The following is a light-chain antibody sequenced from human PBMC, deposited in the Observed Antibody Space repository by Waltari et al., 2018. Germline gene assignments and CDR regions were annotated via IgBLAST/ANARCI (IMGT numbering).Light chain of an antibody. Sequence: QSVLTQPPSVSAAPGQRVTISCSGGSSNIGNNYVSWYPQFPGTAPKRLIYENTERPSGRPGRFSGSKSGTSATLDITGLQAGDEADYYCGTWDSSLSGAVFGGGTHLTVL. J-gene: IGLJ7*01. CDR1: SSNIGNNY. V-gene: IGLV1-51*02. CDR2: ENT. CDR3: GTWDSSLSGAV.